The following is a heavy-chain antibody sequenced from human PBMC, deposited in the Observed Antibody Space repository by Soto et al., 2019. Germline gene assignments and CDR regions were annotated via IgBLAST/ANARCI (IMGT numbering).Heavy chain of an antibody. CDR3: ANDMYGDDYPKGMDV. Sequence: PGWSLRLSCAASGFTFSSYGMHWVRQAPGKGLEWVAVISYDGSSKYYADSVKGRFTISRDNSKNTLYLQMNSLRAEDTDVYYCANDMYGDDYPKGMDVWGQGNTVTVSS. V-gene: IGHV3-30*18. CDR1: GFTFSSYG. J-gene: IGHJ6*02. D-gene: IGHD3-10*02. CDR2: ISYDGSSK.